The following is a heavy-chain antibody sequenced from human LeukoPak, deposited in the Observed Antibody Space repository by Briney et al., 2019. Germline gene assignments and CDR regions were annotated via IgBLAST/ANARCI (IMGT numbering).Heavy chain of an antibody. CDR2: INHDGSST. D-gene: IGHD3-22*01. V-gene: IGHV3-74*01. CDR3: VRDWGYDSSGYWQKYFDT. J-gene: IGHJ4*02. CDR1: GFTFTTFW. Sequence: GGSLRLSCTASGFTFTTFWMHWVRQAPGKGLVWVSRINHDGSSTNYADSVKGRFTISRDNAKNTVYLQMNSLRAEDTAVYYCVRDWGYDSSGYWQKYFDTWGQGTLVTVSS.